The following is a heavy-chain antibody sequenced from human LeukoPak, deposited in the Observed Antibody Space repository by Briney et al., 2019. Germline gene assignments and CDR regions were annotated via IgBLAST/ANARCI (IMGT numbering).Heavy chain of an antibody. Sequence: GRSLRLSCAASGFTFGDYAMHWVRQAPGKGLEWVSSINWNSNSIGYAGSVKGRFTISRDNARNSLYLQMHSLRVEDTALYYCAKVARPTQILVAVGEWDNWGQGTLVTVSS. CDR3: AKVARPTQILVAVGEWDN. V-gene: IGHV3-9*01. D-gene: IGHD3-16*01. CDR1: GFTFGDYA. J-gene: IGHJ4*02. CDR2: INWNSNSI.